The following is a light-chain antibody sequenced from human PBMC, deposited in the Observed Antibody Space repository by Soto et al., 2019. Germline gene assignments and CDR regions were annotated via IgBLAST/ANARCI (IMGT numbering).Light chain of an antibody. CDR2: DVS. Sequence: QSALTQPASVSGSPGQSITLSCTGTSSDVGGYNYVSWYRQHPGKAPKLLIYDVSNRPSGVSDRFSGSKSGNTASLTISGLQAEDEADYYCSSYTSSSTPVVFGGGTKLTVL. V-gene: IGLV2-14*03. CDR3: SSYTSSSTPVV. CDR1: SSDVGGYNY. J-gene: IGLJ2*01.